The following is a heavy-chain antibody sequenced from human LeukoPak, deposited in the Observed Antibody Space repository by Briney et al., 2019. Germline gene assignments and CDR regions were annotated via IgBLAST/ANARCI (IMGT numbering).Heavy chain of an antibody. D-gene: IGHD6-6*01. CDR2: IYSGGST. Sequence: PGGSLRLSCAASGFTVSSNYMSWVRQAPGKGLEWVSVIYSGGSTYYADSVKGRFTISRDNSKNTLYLQMNSLRAEDTAVYYCAKSIAAPPFDYWGQGTLVTVSS. J-gene: IGHJ4*02. V-gene: IGHV3-53*01. CDR3: AKSIAAPPFDY. CDR1: GFTVSSNY.